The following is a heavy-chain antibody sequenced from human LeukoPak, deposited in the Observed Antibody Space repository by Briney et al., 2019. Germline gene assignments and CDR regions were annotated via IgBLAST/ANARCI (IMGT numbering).Heavy chain of an antibody. J-gene: IGHJ5*02. CDR2: IYYTGST. V-gene: IGHV4-34*01. CDR3: ARVGGQWLPRTWFDP. Sequence: SETLSLTCAVYGGSFSGYYWSWIRQPPGKGLEWIGSIYYTGSTYYNPSLKSRVTISVDTSKNQFSLKLSSVTAADTAVYYCARVGGQWLPRTWFDPWGQGTLVTVSS. CDR1: GGSFSGYY. D-gene: IGHD6-19*01.